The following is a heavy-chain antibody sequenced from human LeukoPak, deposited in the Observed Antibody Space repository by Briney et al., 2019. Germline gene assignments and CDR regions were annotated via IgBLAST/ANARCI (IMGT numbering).Heavy chain of an antibody. D-gene: IGHD3-10*01. CDR3: AREATMVRGSGMDV. CDR1: GFTFSSYS. CDR2: ISSSSSTI. V-gene: IGHV3-48*04. J-gene: IGHJ6*02. Sequence: PGGSLRLSCAASGFTFSSYSMNWVRQAPGKGLEWVSYISSSSSTIYYADSVKGRFTISRDNAKNSLYLQMNSLRAEDTAVYYCAREATMVRGSGMDVWGQGTTVTVSS.